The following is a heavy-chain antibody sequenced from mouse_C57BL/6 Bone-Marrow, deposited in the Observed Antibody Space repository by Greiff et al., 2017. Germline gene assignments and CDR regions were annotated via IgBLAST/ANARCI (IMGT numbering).Heavy chain of an antibody. CDR1: GYTFTDYE. Sequence: QVQLKESGAELVRPGASVTLSCKASGYTFTDYEMHWVKQTPVHGLEWIGAIDPETGGTAYNQKFKGKAILTADKSSSTAYMELRSLTSEDSAVYYCTRWGATVVATPYAMDYWGQGTSVTVSS. D-gene: IGHD1-1*01. V-gene: IGHV1-15*01. CDR2: IDPETGGT. CDR3: TRWGATVVATPYAMDY. J-gene: IGHJ4*01.